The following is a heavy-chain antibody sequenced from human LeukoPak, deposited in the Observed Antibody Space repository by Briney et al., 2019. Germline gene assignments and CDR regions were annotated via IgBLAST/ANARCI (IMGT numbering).Heavy chain of an antibody. J-gene: IGHJ4*02. D-gene: IGHD1-26*01. Sequence: GGSLRLSCAASGFTLSSYWMSWVRQAPGKGLEWVANIKQDGSEKYYVDSVKGRFTISRDNAKNSLYLQMNSLRAEDTALYYCAKDGKNYFDYWGQGTLVTVSS. CDR2: IKQDGSEK. CDR3: AKDGKNYFDY. CDR1: GFTLSSYW. V-gene: IGHV3-7*03.